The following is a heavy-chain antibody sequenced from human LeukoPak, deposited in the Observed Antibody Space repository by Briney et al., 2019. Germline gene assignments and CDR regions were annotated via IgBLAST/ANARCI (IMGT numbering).Heavy chain of an antibody. CDR3: GQDPNGNYIGAFDF. D-gene: IGHD4-17*01. CDR2: ILGGGGT. CDR1: GLIFHNYA. V-gene: IGHV3-23*01. J-gene: IGHJ3*01. Sequence: GGSLRLSCAASGLIFHNYALVWIRRAPGKGPEWVSAILGGGGTSYADAVKGRFTISRDNSKNTLYLQMNSLRAEDTATYYCGQDPNGNYIGAFDFWGRGTMVTVSS.